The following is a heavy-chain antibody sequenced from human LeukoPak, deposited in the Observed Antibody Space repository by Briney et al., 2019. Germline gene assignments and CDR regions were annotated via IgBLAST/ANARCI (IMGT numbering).Heavy chain of an antibody. CDR2: IYPSNSDT. CDR3: ARHRVDSSSPRGMDV. V-gene: IGHV5-51*01. D-gene: IGHD6-13*01. CDR1: GYHFITYW. J-gene: IGHJ6*02. Sequence: GESLKISCKGSGYHFITYWIGWVRQMPGKGLEWMGIIYPSNSDTRYSPSFQGQVTFSADKSISTAYLQWSSLKASDTAMYYCARHRVDSSSPRGMDVWGQGTTVTVTS.